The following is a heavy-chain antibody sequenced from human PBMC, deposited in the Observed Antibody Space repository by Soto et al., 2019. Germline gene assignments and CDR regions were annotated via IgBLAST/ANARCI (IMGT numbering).Heavy chain of an antibody. D-gene: IGHD3-10*01. CDR3: GREKVLLWFGELFVGMDV. J-gene: IGHJ6*02. V-gene: IGHV1-2*04. Sequence: ASVKVSCKASGYTFTGYYMHWVRQAPGQGLEWMGWINPNSGGTNYAQKFQGWVTMTRDTSISTAYMELGRLRSDDTAVYYCGREKVLLWFGELFVGMDVWGQGTTVTVSS. CDR1: GYTFTGYY. CDR2: INPNSGGT.